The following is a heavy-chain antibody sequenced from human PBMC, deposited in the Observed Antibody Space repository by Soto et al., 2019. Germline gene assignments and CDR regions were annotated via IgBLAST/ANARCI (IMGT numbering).Heavy chain of an antibody. CDR1: GFTFSSYA. Sequence: GGSLRLSCAASGFTFSSYAMSWVRQAPGKGLEWVSAISGSGGSTYYADSVKGRFTISRDNSKNTLYLQMNSLRAEDTAVYYCAKEGYDSSGLPPQWELDYWGQGTLVTVSS. V-gene: IGHV3-23*01. CDR3: AKEGYDSSGLPPQWELDY. CDR2: ISGSGGST. D-gene: IGHD3-22*01. J-gene: IGHJ4*02.